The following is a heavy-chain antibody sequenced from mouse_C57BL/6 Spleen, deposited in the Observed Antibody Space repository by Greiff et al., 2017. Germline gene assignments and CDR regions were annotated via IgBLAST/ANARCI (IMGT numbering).Heavy chain of an antibody. CDR1: GYTFTSYW. CDR3: ARWRGSYYSNYDAMDY. V-gene: IGHV1-69*01. J-gene: IGHJ4*01. CDR2: IDPSDSYT. D-gene: IGHD2-5*01. Sequence: QVQLQQPGAELVMPGASVKLSCKASGYTFTSYWMHWVKQRPGQGLEWIGEIDPSDSYTNYNQKFKGKSTLTVDKSSSTAYMQLSSLTSEDSAVYYCARWRGSYYSNYDAMDYWGQGTSVTVSS.